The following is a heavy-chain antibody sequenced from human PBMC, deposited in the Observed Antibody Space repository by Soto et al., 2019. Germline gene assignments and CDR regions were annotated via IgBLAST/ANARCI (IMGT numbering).Heavy chain of an antibody. CDR1: GYTFTSYG. CDR2: INAYNGNT. Sequence: ASVKVSCKASGYTFTSYGISWVRQAPGQGLEWMGWINAYNGNTNYAQKLQDRVTMTTDTSTSTAYMALRSLRSDDTAVYYCARDPVAGTYFDYWGQGALVTVSS. J-gene: IGHJ4*02. V-gene: IGHV1-18*01. CDR3: ARDPVAGTYFDY. D-gene: IGHD6-19*01.